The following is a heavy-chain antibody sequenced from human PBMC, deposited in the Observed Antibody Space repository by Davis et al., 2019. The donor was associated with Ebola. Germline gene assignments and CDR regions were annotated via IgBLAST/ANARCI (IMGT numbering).Heavy chain of an antibody. D-gene: IGHD2-8*02. V-gene: IGHV5-51*01. CDR2: IYTGDSDT. J-gene: IGHJ3*02. CDR3: ASLRRTITGMDDGFDI. Sequence: PGGSLRLSCKGSGYTFSAHWIGWVRQLPGKGLDWMGIIYTGDSDTRYSPSFRGQVTISADKSMKTAFLQWSSLKASDSGMYYCASLRRTITGMDDGFDIWGQGTMVTVSS. CDR1: GYTFSAHW.